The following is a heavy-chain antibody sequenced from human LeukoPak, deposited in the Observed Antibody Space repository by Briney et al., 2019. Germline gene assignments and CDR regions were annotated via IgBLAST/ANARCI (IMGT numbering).Heavy chain of an antibody. CDR3: ARDRGQWLVQGIDY. CDR2: ISYDGSNK. V-gene: IGHV3-30*04. CDR1: GFTFSSYA. D-gene: IGHD6-19*01. J-gene: IGHJ4*02. Sequence: GGSLRRSCAASGFTFSSYAMHWVRQAPGKGLEWVAVISYDGSNKYYADSVKGRFTISRDNSKNTLYLQMNSLRAEDTAVYYCARDRGQWLVQGIDYWGQGTLVTVSS.